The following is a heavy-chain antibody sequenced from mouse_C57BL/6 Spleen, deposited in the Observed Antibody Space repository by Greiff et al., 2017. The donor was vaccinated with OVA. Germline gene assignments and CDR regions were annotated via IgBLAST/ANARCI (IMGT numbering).Heavy chain of an antibody. CDR1: GYTFTDYY. CDR3: AREGVRDWFAY. CDR2: INPNNGGT. V-gene: IGHV1-26*01. Sequence: EVQLQQSGPELVKPGASVKLSCKASGYTFTDYYMNWVKQSHGKSLEWIGDINPNNGGTSYNQKFKGKATLTVDKSSSTAYMELRSLTSEDSAVYYCAREGVRDWFAYWGQGTLVTVSA. J-gene: IGHJ3*01.